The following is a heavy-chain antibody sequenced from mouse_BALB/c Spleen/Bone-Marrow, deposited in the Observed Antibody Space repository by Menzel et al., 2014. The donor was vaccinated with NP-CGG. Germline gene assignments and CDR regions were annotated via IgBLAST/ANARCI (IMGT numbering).Heavy chain of an antibody. Sequence: DVVKPGASVKLSCKASGYTFTSYWINWIKQRPGQGLEWIGRIVPGRGSTYYNEMFKGKETLPADTSSSTAYIQLSSLSSEDSAVEFCARFPIYYGNSGAMDYWGQGPSVTVSS. CDR3: ARFPIYYGNSGAMDY. V-gene: IGHV1S41*01. CDR1: GYTFTSYW. J-gene: IGHJ4*01. CDR2: IVPGRGST. D-gene: IGHD2-1*01.